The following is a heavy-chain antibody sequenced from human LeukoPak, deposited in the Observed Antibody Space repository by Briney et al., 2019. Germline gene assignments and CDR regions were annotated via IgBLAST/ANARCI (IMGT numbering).Heavy chain of an antibody. CDR3: RRLGYGDYPDAFDI. Sequence: GAPLQICSDAAGSISTSYWIGGGRRLPGKGLEWMGIIYPGDSDTRYSPSFQGQVTMSDDKSISTAYLQWSSLKASDTAMYYCRRLGYGDYPDAFDIWGQGTMVTVSS. J-gene: IGHJ3*02. CDR2: IYPGDSDT. CDR1: GSISTSYW. D-gene: IGHD4-17*01. V-gene: IGHV5-51*01.